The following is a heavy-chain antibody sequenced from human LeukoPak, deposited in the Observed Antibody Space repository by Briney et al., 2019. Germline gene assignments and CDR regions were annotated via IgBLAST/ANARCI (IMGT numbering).Heavy chain of an antibody. Sequence: SETLSLTCAVSGGPISSSNWWSWVRQPPGKGLEWIGEIYHSGSTNYNPSLKSRVTISVDKSKNQFSLKLSSVTAADTAVYYCARVGDGSIVVVPAAQYYFDYWGQGTLVTVSS. CDR3: ARVGDGSIVVVPAAQYYFDY. D-gene: IGHD2-2*01. CDR2: IYHSGST. CDR1: GGPISSSNW. V-gene: IGHV4-4*02. J-gene: IGHJ4*02.